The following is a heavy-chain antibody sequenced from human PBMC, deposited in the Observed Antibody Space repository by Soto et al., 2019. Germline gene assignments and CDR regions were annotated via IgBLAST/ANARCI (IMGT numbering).Heavy chain of an antibody. V-gene: IGHV4-34*01. CDR3: ARAATPSSIFGVVTLDV. CDR2: INHSGST. CDR1: GGSFSGYY. J-gene: IGHJ6*02. Sequence: PSETLSLTCAVYGGSFSGYYWTWIRQPPGTGLEWIGEINHSGSTNYNPSLKSRVTISVDTSKNQFSLKLSSVTAADTAVYYCARAATPSSIFGVVTLDVWGQGTTVTVSS. D-gene: IGHD3-3*01.